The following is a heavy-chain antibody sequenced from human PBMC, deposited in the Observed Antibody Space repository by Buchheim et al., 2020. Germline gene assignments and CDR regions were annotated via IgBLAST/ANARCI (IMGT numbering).Heavy chain of an antibody. CDR3: ATRVPLYGFDV. J-gene: IGHJ6*02. V-gene: IGHV3-23*01. CDR1: GSAFPSYA. CDR2: IGSTGVDK. Sequence: EVQLLESGGDLVQPGGSLRLSCADSGSAFPSYAVGWVRQAPGKGLEWVSVIGSTGVDKHYADAVKGRFTITRDTSRNMVYLQMSSLRAEDTAIYYCATRVPLYGFDVWGQGTT.